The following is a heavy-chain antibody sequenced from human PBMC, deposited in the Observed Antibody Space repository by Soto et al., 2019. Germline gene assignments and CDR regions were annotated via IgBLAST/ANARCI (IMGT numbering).Heavy chain of an antibody. Sequence: PGGSLRLSCAASGFTFSSYGMHWVRQAPGKGLEWVAVIWYDGSNKYYADSVKGRFAISRDNSKNTLYLQMNSLRAEDTAVYYCARDQYCSSTSCLESAYYYGMDVWGQGTTVTVSS. J-gene: IGHJ6*02. CDR2: IWYDGSNK. CDR1: GFTFSSYG. CDR3: ARDQYCSSTSCLESAYYYGMDV. D-gene: IGHD2-2*01. V-gene: IGHV3-33*01.